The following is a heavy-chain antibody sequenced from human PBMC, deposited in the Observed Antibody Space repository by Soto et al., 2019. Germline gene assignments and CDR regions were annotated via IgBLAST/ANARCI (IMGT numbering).Heavy chain of an antibody. D-gene: IGHD6-13*01. CDR3: ARGGSVRGYDYYYYGMDV. Sequence: SETLSLTCTVSGGSISSYYWSWIRQPPGKGLEWIGYIYYSGGTNYNPSLKSRVTISVDTSKNQFSLKLSSVTAADTAVYYCARGGSVRGYDYYYYGMDVWGQGTTVTVSS. CDR2: IYYSGGT. V-gene: IGHV4-59*01. CDR1: GGSISSYY. J-gene: IGHJ6*02.